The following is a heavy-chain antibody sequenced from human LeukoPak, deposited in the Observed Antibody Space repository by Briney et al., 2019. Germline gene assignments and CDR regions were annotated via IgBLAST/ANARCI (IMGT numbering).Heavy chain of an antibody. CDR3: AKDKNIYSSSWSDDAFDI. CDR2: ISSSSSYI. J-gene: IGHJ3*02. Sequence: PGGSLRLSCAVSGFTFSSYSMNWVRQAPGKGLEWVSSISSSSSYIYYADSVKGRFTISRDNAKNSLYLQMNSLRAEDTAVYYCAKDKNIYSSSWSDDAFDIWGQGTMVTVSS. CDR1: GFTFSSYS. V-gene: IGHV3-21*01. D-gene: IGHD6-13*01.